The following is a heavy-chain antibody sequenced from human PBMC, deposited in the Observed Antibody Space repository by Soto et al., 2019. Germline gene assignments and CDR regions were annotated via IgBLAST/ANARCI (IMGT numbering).Heavy chain of an antibody. J-gene: IGHJ4*02. CDR2: MYDSGST. V-gene: IGHV4-4*09. CDR1: GGPISDYY. CDR3: ARNMAY. D-gene: IGHD3-10*01. Sequence: QVQLQESGPGLVKPSETLSLTCTVSGGPISDYYWSWIRQPPGKGLEWIGYMYDSGSTRYNPSLNSRVTISVDTSKNQFSLNLRSVTAADTAVYYCARNMAYWGQGTLVTVSS.